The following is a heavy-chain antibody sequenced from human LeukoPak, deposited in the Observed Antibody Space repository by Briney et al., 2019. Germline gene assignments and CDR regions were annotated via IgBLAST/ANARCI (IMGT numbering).Heavy chain of an antibody. V-gene: IGHV3-23*01. CDR2: ISESGGST. CDR1: GFTVSSYA. CDR3: VRDLSFTGAFDI. D-gene: IGHD3-16*01. Sequence: PGGSLRLSCAASGFTVSSYAMSWVRQAPGKGLEWVSGISESGGSTCYADSVKGRFTISRDNSKNTLYLQMNSLRAEDTAVYYCVRDLSFTGAFDIWGQGTMVTVSS. J-gene: IGHJ3*02.